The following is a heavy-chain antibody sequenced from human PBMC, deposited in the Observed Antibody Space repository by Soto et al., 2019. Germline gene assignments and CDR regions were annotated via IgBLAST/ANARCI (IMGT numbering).Heavy chain of an antibody. J-gene: IGHJ4*02. CDR3: ARDSGSFSGAY. V-gene: IGHV1-46*01. Sequence: QVQLVQSGAEVKKPGASVTVSCKASGYTFTNYKMHWVSQAPGQGLEWMGIINPRNGDTRYAQKFPGRVAMTRDTSTSTDYMALSRLESEDTAVFYCARDSGSFSGAYWGQGPLVTVSS. CDR1: GYTFTNYK. D-gene: IGHD1-26*01. CDR2: INPRNGDT.